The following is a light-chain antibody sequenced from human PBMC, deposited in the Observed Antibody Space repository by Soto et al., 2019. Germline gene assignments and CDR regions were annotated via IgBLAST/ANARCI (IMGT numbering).Light chain of an antibody. CDR1: QSVSSD. V-gene: IGKV3-15*01. CDR2: GAS. J-gene: IGKJ4*01. Sequence: EIVLTQSPATLSVSPGDRATLSCRASQSVSSDLAWFQQKPGQAPRLLIYGASTRATGIPARFSGSGSGTGFTLTISSLQSEDLAIYYCQQYNNWPLTFGGGTRVEIK. CDR3: QQYNNWPLT.